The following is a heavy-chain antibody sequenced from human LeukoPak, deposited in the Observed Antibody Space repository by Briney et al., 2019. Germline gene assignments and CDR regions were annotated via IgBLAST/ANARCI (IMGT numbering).Heavy chain of an antibody. Sequence: PSQTLSLTCTVSGGSISSGSYYWSWIRQPAGKGLEWIGRIYTSGSTNYNPSLKSRVTISVDTSKNQFSLKLSSVTAADTAVYYCAREGSTWIQLWTTYYFDYWGQGTLVTVSS. CDR3: AREGSTWIQLWTTYYFDY. V-gene: IGHV4-61*02. CDR2: IYTSGST. CDR1: GGSISSGSYY. J-gene: IGHJ4*02. D-gene: IGHD5-18*01.